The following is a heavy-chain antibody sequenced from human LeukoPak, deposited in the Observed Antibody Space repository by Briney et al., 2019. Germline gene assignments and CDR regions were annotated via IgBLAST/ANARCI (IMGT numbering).Heavy chain of an antibody. D-gene: IGHD2-2*01. CDR2: IYHSGST. J-gene: IGHJ5*02. CDR1: GYSISSGYY. V-gene: IGHV4-38-2*01. CDR3: ARHTLGYCSSTSCYLGRAFDP. Sequence: SETLSLTCAVSGYSISSGYYWGWIRQPPGKGLEWIGSIYHSGSTYYNPSLKSRVTTSVDTSKNQFSLKLSSVTAADTAVYYCARHTLGYCSSTSCYLGRAFDPWGQGTLVTVSS.